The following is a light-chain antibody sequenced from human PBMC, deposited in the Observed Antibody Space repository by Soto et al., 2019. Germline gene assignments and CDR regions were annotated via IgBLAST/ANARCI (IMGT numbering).Light chain of an antibody. J-gene: IGKJ5*01. CDR2: ETS. V-gene: IGKV3-11*01. Sequence: EIVLTQSPGTLSLSPGEIATLSCRASQSINIYLAWYQQKPGQAPRLLIYETSKRATGIPARFSGSGSGTDFTLTISSLEPDYFAVYYCQQRAKWPPITFGQGTRLETK. CDR3: QQRAKWPPIT. CDR1: QSINIY.